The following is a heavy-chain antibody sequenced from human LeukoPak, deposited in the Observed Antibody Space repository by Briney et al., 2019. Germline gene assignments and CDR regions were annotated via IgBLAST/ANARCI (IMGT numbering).Heavy chain of an antibody. CDR3: AKERRGQQLFRWERNYMDV. CDR1: GFTFSSYG. V-gene: IGHV3-30*18. CDR2: ISYDGSNK. J-gene: IGHJ6*03. D-gene: IGHD6-13*01. Sequence: PGGSLRLSCAASGFTFSSYGMHWVRQAPGKGLEWVAVISYDGSNKYYADSVKGRFTISRDNSKNTLYLQMNSLRAEDTAVYYCAKERRGQQLFRWERNYMDVWGKGTTVTVSS.